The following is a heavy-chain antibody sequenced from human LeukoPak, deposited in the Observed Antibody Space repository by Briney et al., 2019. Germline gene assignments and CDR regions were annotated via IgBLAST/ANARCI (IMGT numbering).Heavy chain of an antibody. CDR3: ARVFLERLTSGYFDN. D-gene: IGHD3-3*01. CDR1: GFSFSDYA. Sequence: PGGSPRLSCAASGFSFSDYAMHWVRQGPGKGLEWVAVISYSGQQKYYGDSVKGRFTVSRDNPKNTLYLQMNNLRDDDTAVYYCARVFLERLTSGYFDNWGQGTLVTVSP. J-gene: IGHJ4*02. V-gene: IGHV3-30*04. CDR2: ISYSGQQK.